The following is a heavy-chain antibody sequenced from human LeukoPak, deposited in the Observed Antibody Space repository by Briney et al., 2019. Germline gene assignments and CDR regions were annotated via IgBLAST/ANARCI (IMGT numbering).Heavy chain of an antibody. V-gene: IGHV4-59*12. D-gene: IGHD3-22*01. CDR3: ARENYYDSSGYQYYFDY. J-gene: IGHJ4*02. CDR1: GGSISSYS. CDR2: IYYSGST. Sequence: SETLSLTCTVSGGSISSYSWTWIRQPPGKGLEWIGYIYYSGSTYYNPSLKSRVTISVDTSKNQFSLKLSSVTAADTAVYYCARENYYDSSGYQYYFDYWGQGTLVTVSS.